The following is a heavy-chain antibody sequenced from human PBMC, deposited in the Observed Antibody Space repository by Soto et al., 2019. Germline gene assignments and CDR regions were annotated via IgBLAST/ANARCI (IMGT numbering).Heavy chain of an antibody. V-gene: IGHV3-7*01. D-gene: IGHD3-9*01. CDR3: AREWRYYDILTGYYTARFSC. CDR1: GFTFSSYW. Sequence: EVQLVESGGGLVQPGGSLRLSCAASGFTFSSYWMSWVRQAPGKGLEWVANIKQDGSEKYYVDSVKGRFNIYRDNAKNSLYLQMNSLRAEDTAVYYCAREWRYYDILTGYYTARFSCWGQGTLVTVSS. CDR2: IKQDGSEK. J-gene: IGHJ4*02.